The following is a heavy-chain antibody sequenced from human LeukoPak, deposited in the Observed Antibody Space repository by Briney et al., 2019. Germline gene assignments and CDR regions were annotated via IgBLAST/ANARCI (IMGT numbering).Heavy chain of an antibody. J-gene: IGHJ3*02. CDR1: GLTFSSYA. V-gene: IGHV3-64*01. Sequence: PGGSLRLSRSPSGLTFSSYAMHWVRQAPGKGLEYVSAISSNGGSTYYANSVKGRFTISRDNSKNTLYLQMGSLRAEDMAVYYCVRGPRYYDDSGFHYGVFDIWGEGTVVTVSS. CDR2: ISSNGGST. D-gene: IGHD3-22*01. CDR3: VRGPRYYDDSGFHYGVFDI.